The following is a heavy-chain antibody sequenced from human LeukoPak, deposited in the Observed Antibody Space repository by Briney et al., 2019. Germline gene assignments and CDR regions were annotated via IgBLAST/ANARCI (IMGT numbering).Heavy chain of an antibody. CDR3: ARDYYDSSGYFGRVFAY. V-gene: IGHV1-69*13. CDR2: IIPIFGTA. Sequence: SVKVSCKASGGTFSSYAISWVRQAPGQGLEWMGGIIPIFGTANYAQKFQGRVTITADESTSTAYMELSSLRSEDTAVYYCARDYYDSSGYFGRVFAYWGQGTLVTVSS. CDR1: GGTFSSYA. J-gene: IGHJ4*02. D-gene: IGHD3-22*01.